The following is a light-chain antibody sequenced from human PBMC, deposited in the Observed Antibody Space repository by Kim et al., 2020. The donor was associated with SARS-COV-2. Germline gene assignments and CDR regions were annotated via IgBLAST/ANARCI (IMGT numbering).Light chain of an antibody. CDR3: QQYNNWPRE. Sequence: EIVMTQSPATLSVSPGERATLSCRASQSVSSNLAWYQQKPGQAPRLLIYGASTRATGIPARFSGSGSGTEFTLTISSLQSEDFAVYYCQQYNNWPREFGQGNKVDIK. V-gene: IGKV3-15*01. J-gene: IGKJ1*01. CDR1: QSVSSN. CDR2: GAS.